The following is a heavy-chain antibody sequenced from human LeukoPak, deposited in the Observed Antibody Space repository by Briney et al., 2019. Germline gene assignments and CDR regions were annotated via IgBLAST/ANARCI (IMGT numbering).Heavy chain of an antibody. Sequence: KAGGSLRLTCAASGFTFSDYYMSWIRQAPGKGLEWVSYISSSGSTIYYADSVKGRFTISRDNAKNSLYLQMNSLRAEDTAVYYCAKSPSSWKFDVWGQGTLVTVSS. CDR1: GFTFSDYY. CDR3: AKSPSSWKFDV. J-gene: IGHJ4*02. V-gene: IGHV3-11*04. D-gene: IGHD6-13*01. CDR2: ISSSGSTI.